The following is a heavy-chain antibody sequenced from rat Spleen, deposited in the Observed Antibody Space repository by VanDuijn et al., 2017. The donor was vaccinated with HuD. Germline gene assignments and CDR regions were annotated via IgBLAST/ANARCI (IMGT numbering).Heavy chain of an antibody. J-gene: IGHJ2*01. CDR1: GYSITSNF. CDR3: ARYRDSYDHVRIFDC. V-gene: IGHV3-1*01. D-gene: IGHD1-12*01. CDR2: INYSDSN. Sequence: EVQLQESGPGLVKPSQSLSLTCSVTGYSITSNFWGWIRKFPGNKMEWMGYINYSDSNSYIPSLKSRISITRDTSKNQFFLHLNSLTTEDTAPYCGARYRDSYDHVRIFDCWGQGVMVTVSS.